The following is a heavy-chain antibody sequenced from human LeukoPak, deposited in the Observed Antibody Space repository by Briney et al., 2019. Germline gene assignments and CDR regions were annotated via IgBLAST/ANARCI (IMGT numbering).Heavy chain of an antibody. Sequence: SVNLSCKPSAYTFTSYGIGWVRQAPGHGLEWMGWISAYNGNTNYPQKHQGRVTMTTDTSTSTAYMELTSRRSDDTAVYYCAASCSSTSCSRSNWFDPWGQGTLVTVSS. D-gene: IGHD2-2*01. J-gene: IGHJ5*02. CDR2: ISAYNGNT. CDR1: AYTFTSYG. CDR3: AASCSSTSCSRSNWFDP. V-gene: IGHV1-18*01.